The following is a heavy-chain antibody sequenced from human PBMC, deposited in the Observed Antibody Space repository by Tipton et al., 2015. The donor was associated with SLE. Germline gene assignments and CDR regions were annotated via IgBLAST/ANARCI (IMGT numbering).Heavy chain of an antibody. D-gene: IGHD7-27*01. J-gene: IGHJ4*02. V-gene: IGHV1-8*01. CDR3: ATKKRLTGDFDY. Sequence: QLVQSGAEVKKPGASVKVSCKASGYTFTSYDINWVRQATGQGLEWMGWMNPNSGNTGYAQKFQGRVTMTTDTSTSTAYMELRSLRSDDTAVYYCATKKRLTGDFDYWGQGTLVTVSS. CDR1: GYTFTSYD. CDR2: MNPNSGNT.